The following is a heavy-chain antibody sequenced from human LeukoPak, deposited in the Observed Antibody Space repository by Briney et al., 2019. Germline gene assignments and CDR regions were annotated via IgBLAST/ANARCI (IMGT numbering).Heavy chain of an antibody. J-gene: IGHJ4*02. CDR1: GFTFSSYS. V-gene: IGHV3-23*01. CDR2: ISGSGGST. D-gene: IGHD3-22*01. CDR3: AKDDDDSSGYYYLFDY. Sequence: GGSLRLSCAASGFTFSSYSMNWVRQAPGKGLEWVSAISGSGGSTYYADSVKGRFTISRDNSKNTLYLQMNSLRAEDTAVYYCAKDDDDSSGYYYLFDYWGQGTLVTVSS.